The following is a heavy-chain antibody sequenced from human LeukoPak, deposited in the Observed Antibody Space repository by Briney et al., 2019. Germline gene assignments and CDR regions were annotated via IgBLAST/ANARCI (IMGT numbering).Heavy chain of an antibody. V-gene: IGHV3-30*14. Sequence: GGSLRLSCAASGFTFRSYAMHWVRQAPGKGLEWVAVISYDGSNKYHADSVKGRFTISRDNSKNTLYLQMNSLRAEDAAVYYCARVGSSGYLDAFDIWSQGTMVTVSS. CDR1: GFTFRSYA. CDR3: ARVGSSGYLDAFDI. CDR2: ISYDGSNK. D-gene: IGHD3-22*01. J-gene: IGHJ3*02.